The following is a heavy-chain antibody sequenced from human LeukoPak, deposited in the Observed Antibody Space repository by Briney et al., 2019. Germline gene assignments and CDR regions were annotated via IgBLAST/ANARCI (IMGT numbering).Heavy chain of an antibody. Sequence: GASVKVSCKASGYTFTGYYMHWVRQAPGQGLGWMGRINPNSGGTNYAQKFQGRVTMTRDTSISTAYMELSRLRSDDTAVYYCAREEGIAAGDLDYWGQGTLVTVSS. J-gene: IGHJ4*02. V-gene: IGHV1-2*06. CDR2: INPNSGGT. CDR3: AREEGIAAGDLDY. CDR1: GYTFTGYY. D-gene: IGHD6-13*01.